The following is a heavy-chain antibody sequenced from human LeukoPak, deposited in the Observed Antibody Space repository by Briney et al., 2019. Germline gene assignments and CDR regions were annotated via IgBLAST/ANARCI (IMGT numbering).Heavy chain of an antibody. V-gene: IGHV3-11*01. D-gene: IGHD6-19*01. CDR2: ISSSCCTI. CDR1: GFTFSDYY. J-gene: IGHJ4*02. Sequence: GGSLRLSCATSGFTFSDYYMSCIREASGRGLVGVSYISSSCCTIYYADSVKGRFTISRDNDKNSLYLQMKSLRAGDAAVFYCARGRPSSGWPGYYFDYWGQGTLVSVSS. CDR3: ARGRPSSGWPGYYFDY.